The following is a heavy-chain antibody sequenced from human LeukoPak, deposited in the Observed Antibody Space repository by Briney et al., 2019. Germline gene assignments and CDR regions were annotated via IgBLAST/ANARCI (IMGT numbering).Heavy chain of an antibody. Sequence: SETLSLTCTVSGGSISSYYWSWIRQPRGKGLEWIGYIYYSGSTNYNPSLKSRVTISVDTSKNQFSLKLSSVTAADTAVYYCARGMITFGGVIVFDYWGQGTLVTVSS. D-gene: IGHD3-16*02. V-gene: IGHV4-59*08. CDR2: IYYSGST. J-gene: IGHJ4*02. CDR1: GGSISSYY. CDR3: ARGMITFGGVIVFDY.